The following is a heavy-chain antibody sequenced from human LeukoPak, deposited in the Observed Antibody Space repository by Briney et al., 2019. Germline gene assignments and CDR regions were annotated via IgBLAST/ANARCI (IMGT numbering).Heavy chain of an antibody. CDR2: IIPDSGYI. CDR1: VFTFSSHS. D-gene: IGHD6-13*01. Sequence: GGSLRLSCAASVFTFSSHSLMWVRQAPGKGLEWGSSIIPDSGYIYYADSVKGRFTISRDNDENSLFLQMNSLGAEDTAVYYCTPFSAVTHYYFDYWGQGTLVTVSS. V-gene: IGHV3-21*01. J-gene: IGHJ4*02. CDR3: TPFSAVTHYYFDY.